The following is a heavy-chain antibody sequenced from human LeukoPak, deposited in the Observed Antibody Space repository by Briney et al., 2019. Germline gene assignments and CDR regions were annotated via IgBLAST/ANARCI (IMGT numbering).Heavy chain of an antibody. CDR3: ARGRHSSGLYDPDY. D-gene: IGHD6-19*01. CDR1: GGSISGDY. V-gene: IGHV4-4*07. Sequence: KTSETLSLTCTVSGGSISGDYWSWIRQPAGKGLEWIGRIYSSGSTNYNPSLKSRVTMSVDTSKNQFSLKLSSVTAADTAVYYCARGRHSSGLYDPDYWGQGTLVTVSS. J-gene: IGHJ4*02. CDR2: IYSSGST.